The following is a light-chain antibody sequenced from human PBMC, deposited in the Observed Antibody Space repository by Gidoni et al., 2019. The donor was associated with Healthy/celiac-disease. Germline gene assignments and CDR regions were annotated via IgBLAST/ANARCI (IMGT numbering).Light chain of an antibody. CDR1: QSVLSSSNNKNY. V-gene: IGKV4-1*01. J-gene: IGKJ1*01. CDR2: WAS. CDR3: QQYYSTPWT. Sequence: DIVMTQSPDSLAVSLGERATSNCKSSQSVLSSSNNKNYLTWYQQKPGQPPKLLIYWASTREFGVPAPFRGSVSGTDFTLTISSLQAEDVAVYYCQQYYSTPWTFXQXTKVEIK.